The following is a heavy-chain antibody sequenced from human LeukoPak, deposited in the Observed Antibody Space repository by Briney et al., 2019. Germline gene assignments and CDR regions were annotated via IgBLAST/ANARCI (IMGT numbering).Heavy chain of an antibody. Sequence: PSETLSLTCAVSGYSVSSGYFWGWIRQSPGKGLEWIGSTIHRGSTYHNPPLMRRVTISLDSSKNQLSLKLRSVTAADTAIYYCARRGLTSRTWYFDLWGRGTLVTVSS. V-gene: IGHV4-38-2*01. CDR2: TIHRGST. J-gene: IGHJ2*01. CDR1: GYSVSSGYF. D-gene: IGHD3-10*01. CDR3: ARRGLTSRTWYFDL.